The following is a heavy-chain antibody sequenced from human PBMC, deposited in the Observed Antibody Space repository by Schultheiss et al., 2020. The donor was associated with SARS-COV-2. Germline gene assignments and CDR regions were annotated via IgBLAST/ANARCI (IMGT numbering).Heavy chain of an antibody. CDR3: ARGTGNNWFDP. V-gene: IGHV4-59*12. J-gene: IGHJ5*02. CDR2: VSNTGNT. Sequence: SETLSLTCTVSGDSISTYYWSWIRQPPEKGLEWIGHVSNTGNTNYNPSLKSRVTISVDTSKNHFSLKLSSVTAADTAVYYCARGTGNNWFDPWGQGTLVTVSS. CDR1: GDSISTYY.